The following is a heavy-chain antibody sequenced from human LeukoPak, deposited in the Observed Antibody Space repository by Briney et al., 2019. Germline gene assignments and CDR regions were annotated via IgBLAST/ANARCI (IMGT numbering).Heavy chain of an antibody. Sequence: PGGTLRLSCAVSGFSFSYFCMHWVRQAPPQGMGWVSRSNSEGSWTSDADSVKGRFTISRDNAKNTLSLQMNRLRAEDTAVYYCTRELEYRGSPDDAFDIWGQGTMVTVSS. V-gene: IGHV3-74*01. J-gene: IGHJ3*02. D-gene: IGHD1-26*01. CDR2: SNSEGSWT. CDR3: TRELEYRGSPDDAFDI. CDR1: GFSFSYFC.